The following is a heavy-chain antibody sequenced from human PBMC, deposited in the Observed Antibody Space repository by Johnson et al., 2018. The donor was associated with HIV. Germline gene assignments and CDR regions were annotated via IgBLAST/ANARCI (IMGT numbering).Heavy chain of an antibody. D-gene: IGHD2-15*01. V-gene: IGHV3-30*03. J-gene: IGHJ3*02. CDR3: RVVGDAFDI. CDR2: ISYDGSKK. Sequence: QLVESGGGVVQPGRSLRLSCVASGFTFSNYGMHWVRQAPGKGLEWVAVISYDGSKKYYADSVKGRFTISRDNSKNTLYLQMNSLRVEDTAVYYVRVVGDAFDIWGQGTMVTVSS. CDR1: GFTFSNYG.